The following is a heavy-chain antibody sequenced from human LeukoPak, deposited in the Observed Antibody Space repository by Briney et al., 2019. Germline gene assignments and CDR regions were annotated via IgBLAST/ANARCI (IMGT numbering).Heavy chain of an antibody. D-gene: IGHD3-10*01. CDR2: INHSGST. CDR3: ARQRMKGYYGSGSYYDP. Sequence: SETLSLTCAVWGGSFSGYCWSWIRQPPGKGLEWIGEINHSGSTNYNPSLKSRVTISVDTSKNQFSLKLSSVTAADTAVYYCARQRMKGYYGSGSYYDPWGQGTLVTVSS. J-gene: IGHJ5*02. CDR1: GGSFSGYC. V-gene: IGHV4-34*01.